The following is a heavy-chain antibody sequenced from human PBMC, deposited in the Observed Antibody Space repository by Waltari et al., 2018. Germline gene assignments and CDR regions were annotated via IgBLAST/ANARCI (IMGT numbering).Heavy chain of an antibody. V-gene: IGHV3-33*01. CDR2: IWYDGSNK. CDR3: ARDSTVPQDDAFDI. D-gene: IGHD4-17*01. J-gene: IGHJ3*02. Sequence: QVQLVESGGGVVQPGRSLKLSCAASGFTFSSYGMHWVRQAPGKGLEWVAVIWYDGSNKYYADSVKGRFTISRDNSKNTLYLQMNSLRAEDTAVYYCARDSTVPQDDAFDIWGQGTMVTVSS. CDR1: GFTFSSYG.